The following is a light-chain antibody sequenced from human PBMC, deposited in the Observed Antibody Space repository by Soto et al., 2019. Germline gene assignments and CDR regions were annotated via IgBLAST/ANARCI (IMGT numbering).Light chain of an antibody. Sequence: DIQMTQSPSSLSASVGDSVTITCRASQNIGSYLNWYKQKPGKAPKLLIYAASTLQSGVSPRFSGSGSGTDFTLTISSLQPEDFATYYCQQRWTFGQGTKVDIK. CDR3: QQRWT. CDR2: AAS. CDR1: QNIGSY. J-gene: IGKJ1*01. V-gene: IGKV1-39*01.